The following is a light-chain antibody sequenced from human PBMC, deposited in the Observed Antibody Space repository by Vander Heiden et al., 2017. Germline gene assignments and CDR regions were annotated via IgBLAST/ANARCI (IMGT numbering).Light chain of an antibody. CDR1: QSVSSSY. CDR3: QQYGSSPLT. V-gene: IGKV3-20*01. J-gene: IGKJ4*01. Sequence: EIVLTQSPGTLSLSPGERATLSCRASQSVSSSYLAWYQQKPGQAPRLLIDGASSRATGIPDRFSGSGSGTDFTLTISRLEPEDFAGYYCQQYGSSPLTFGGGTKVEIK. CDR2: GAS.